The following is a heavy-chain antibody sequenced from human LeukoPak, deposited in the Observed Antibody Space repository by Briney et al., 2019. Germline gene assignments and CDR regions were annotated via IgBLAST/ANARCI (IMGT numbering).Heavy chain of an antibody. CDR3: ARWSEDIVATISNGMDV. D-gene: IGHD5-12*01. CDR2: ISAYNGNT. Sequence: ASVKVSCKASGYTFTSYGISWVRQAPGQGLEWMGWISAYNGNTNYAQKLQGRVTMIRNTSISTAYMELSSLRSEDTAVYYCARWSEDIVATISNGMDVWGQGTTVTVSS. J-gene: IGHJ6*02. CDR1: GYTFTSYG. V-gene: IGHV1-18*01.